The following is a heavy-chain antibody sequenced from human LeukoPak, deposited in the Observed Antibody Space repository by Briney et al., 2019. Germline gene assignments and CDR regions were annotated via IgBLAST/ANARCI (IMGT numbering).Heavy chain of an antibody. CDR1: GFTFNIYW. V-gene: IGHV3-7*05. CDR2: INQDGSEK. J-gene: IGHJ4*02. CDR3: ARDKSYGDSEDY. Sequence: GGSLRLSCAASGFTFNIYWMSWVRQAPGKGLEWVANINQDGSEKYYVDSVKGRFTISRDNAKNSMYLQMNSLRAEDTAVYYCARDKSYGDSEDYWGQGTLVTVSS. D-gene: IGHD4-17*01.